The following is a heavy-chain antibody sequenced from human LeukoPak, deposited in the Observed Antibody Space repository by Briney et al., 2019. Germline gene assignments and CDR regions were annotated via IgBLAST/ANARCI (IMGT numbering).Heavy chain of an antibody. V-gene: IGHV4-30-4*08. CDR1: GGSISSGDYY. J-gene: IGHJ4*02. Sequence: PSETLSLTCTVSGGSISSGDYYWSWIRQPPGKGLEWIGYIYYSGSTYYNPSLKIRVTISVDTSKNQFSLKLSSVTAADTAVYYCAREFKEYCSSTSCYHRYFDYWGQGTLVTVSS. CDR2: IYYSGST. D-gene: IGHD2-2*01. CDR3: AREFKEYCSSTSCYHRYFDY.